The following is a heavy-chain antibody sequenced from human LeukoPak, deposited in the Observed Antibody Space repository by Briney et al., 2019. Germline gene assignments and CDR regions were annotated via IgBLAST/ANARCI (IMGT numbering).Heavy chain of an antibody. CDR2: ISSYNGNT. V-gene: IGHV1-18*01. D-gene: IGHD3-3*01. CDR3: ARGLPVWSGYYNWFDP. CDR1: GYTFTYHG. Sequence: ASVKVSCKASGYTFTYHGFSRVRQAPGRGLEWMGWISSYNGNTNYLEKFQGRLTMTTDTSTSTTYMELRSLRSEDTAVYYCARGLPVWSGYYNWFDPWGQGTLVTVSS. J-gene: IGHJ5*02.